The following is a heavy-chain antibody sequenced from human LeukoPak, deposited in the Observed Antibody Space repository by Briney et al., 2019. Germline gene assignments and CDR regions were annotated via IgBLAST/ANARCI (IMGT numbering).Heavy chain of an antibody. J-gene: IGHJ4*02. CDR3: ARERAYYDSSVPYYFDY. D-gene: IGHD3-22*01. CDR1: GGSISSGGYY. CDR2: IYYSGST. Sequence: SQTLSLTCTVSGGSISSGGYYWSWIRQHPGKGLKWIGYIYYSGSTYYNPSLESRVTISVDTSKNQFSLKLSSVTAADTAVYYCARERAYYDSSVPYYFDYWGQGTLVTVSS. V-gene: IGHV4-31*03.